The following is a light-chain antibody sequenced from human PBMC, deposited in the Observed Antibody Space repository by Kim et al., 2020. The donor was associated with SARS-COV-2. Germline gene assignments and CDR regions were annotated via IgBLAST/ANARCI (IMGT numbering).Light chain of an antibody. J-gene: IGLJ1*01. CDR2: DNS. CDR1: SYNIGAGNF. CDR3: QSYSTSRSGFYV. Sequence: QSVLTQPPSVSGAPGQRFTISCTGSSYNIGAGNFVRWYQQLPGTAPKLIIYDNSNRTSGVPDRFSGSNSGTSASPAITGLQAGDEADDYCQSYSTSRSGFYVFGAGTKVTVL. V-gene: IGLV1-40*01.